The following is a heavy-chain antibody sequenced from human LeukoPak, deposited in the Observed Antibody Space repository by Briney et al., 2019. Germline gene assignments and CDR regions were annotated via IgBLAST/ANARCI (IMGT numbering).Heavy chain of an antibody. CDR2: IKQDGSGK. Sequence: GGSLRLSCAASGFTFSSYWMNWVRQAPGKGLEWVANIKQDGSGKYYVDSVKGRFTISRDNAKNSLYLQMSSLTAEDTAVYYCARDPDQIVGANFDYWGQGTLVTVSS. J-gene: IGHJ4*02. D-gene: IGHD1-26*01. V-gene: IGHV3-7*01. CDR3: ARDPDQIVGANFDY. CDR1: GFTFSSYW.